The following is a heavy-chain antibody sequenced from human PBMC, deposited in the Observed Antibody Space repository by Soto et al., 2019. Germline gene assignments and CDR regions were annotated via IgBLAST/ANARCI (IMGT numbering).Heavy chain of an antibody. CDR2: IYYSGST. Sequence: PSETLSLTCTVSGGSISSGGYYWSWIRQHPGKGLEWIGYIYYSGSTYYNPSLKSRVTISVDTSKNQFSLKLSSVTAADTAVYYCAREPDYGGNVVFDIWGQGTMVTVSS. CDR3: AREPDYGGNVVFDI. CDR1: GGSISSGGYY. D-gene: IGHD4-17*01. V-gene: IGHV4-31*03. J-gene: IGHJ3*02.